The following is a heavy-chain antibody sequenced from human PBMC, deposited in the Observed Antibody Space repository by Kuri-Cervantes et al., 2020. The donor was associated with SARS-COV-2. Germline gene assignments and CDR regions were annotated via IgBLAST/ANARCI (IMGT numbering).Heavy chain of an antibody. D-gene: IGHD5-18*01. CDR1: GFTVSSNY. CDR2: IYSGGST. J-gene: IGHJ4*02. V-gene: IGHV3-66*02. CDR3: VGETDTAMAFFDY. Sequence: GESLKISCAASGFTVSSNYMNWVRQAPGKGLEWVSVIYSGGSTYYADSVKGRFTISRDNSKNTLYLQMNSLRAEDTAVYYCVGETDTAMAFFDYWGQGTLVTVSS.